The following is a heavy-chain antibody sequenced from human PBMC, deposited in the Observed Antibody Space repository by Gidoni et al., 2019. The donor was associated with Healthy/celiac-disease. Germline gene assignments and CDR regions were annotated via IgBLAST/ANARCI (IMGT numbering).Heavy chain of an antibody. J-gene: IGHJ6*02. Sequence: PGQGLEWMGWISAYNGNTNYAQKLQGRVTMTTDTSTSTAYMELRSLRSDDTAVYYCARRGEVVPAAMGQWLYYYYGMDVWGQGTTVTVSS. CDR3: ARRGEVVPAAMGQWLYYYYGMDV. V-gene: IGHV1-18*01. CDR2: ISAYNGNT. D-gene: IGHD2-2*01.